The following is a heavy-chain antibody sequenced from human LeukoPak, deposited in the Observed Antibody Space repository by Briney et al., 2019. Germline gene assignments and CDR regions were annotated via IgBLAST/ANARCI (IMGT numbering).Heavy chain of an antibody. V-gene: IGHV1-2*06. Sequence: ASVKVSCKASGYTFTGYYMHWVRQAPGQGLEWMGRINPNNGGTTYAQNFQGRVTMTWDTSISTAYMELSRLISDDTAIYYCARWFGEVPGDYWGQGTLVTVSS. J-gene: IGHJ4*02. CDR3: ARWFGEVPGDY. D-gene: IGHD3-10*01. CDR2: INPNNGGT. CDR1: GYTFTGYY.